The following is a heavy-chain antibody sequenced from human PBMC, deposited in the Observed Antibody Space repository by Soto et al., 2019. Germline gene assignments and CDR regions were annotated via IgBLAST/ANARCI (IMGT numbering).Heavy chain of an antibody. J-gene: IGHJ4*02. CDR1: GDSISSGDYY. D-gene: IGHD4-17*01. CDR2: IYYTGST. V-gene: IGHV4-30-4*01. CDR3: ARTSDGHTGYFDY. Sequence: LSLTCTVSGDSISSGDYYWSWIRQPPGKGLEWIGYIYYTGSTHYNPSLKSRVTILVDTSKNQFSLNLSSVTAADTAVYYCARTSDGHTGYFDYWGQGTLVTVS.